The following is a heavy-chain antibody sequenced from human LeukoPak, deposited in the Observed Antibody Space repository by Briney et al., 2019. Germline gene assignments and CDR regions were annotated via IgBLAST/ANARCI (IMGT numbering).Heavy chain of an antibody. CDR3: VREILYCSGGSCYRGPFDN. CDR2: IFHRGGT. D-gene: IGHD2-15*01. J-gene: IGHJ4*02. Sequence: PSETLSLTCTVSGYSISSGDYYWNWIRQPPGKGLEWIGYIFHRGGTSYNPSLKSRILFSVDTSQNQFSLKLNSVTAADTAVYYCVREILYCSGGSCYRGPFDNWGQGTLVTVSA. V-gene: IGHV4-30-4*01. CDR1: GYSISSGDYY.